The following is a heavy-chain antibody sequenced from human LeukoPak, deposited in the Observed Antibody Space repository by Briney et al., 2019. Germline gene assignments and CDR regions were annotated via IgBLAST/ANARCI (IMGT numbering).Heavy chain of an antibody. J-gene: IGHJ3*02. Sequence: GASVKVSCKASGGTFSSYAISWVRQAPGQGLEWMGRIIAILGIANYAQKFQGRVTMTRDTPISTAYMELSRLRSDDTAVYYCARDCNRVVYPPGAFDIWGQGTMVTVSS. D-gene: IGHD2/OR15-2a*01. V-gene: IGHV1-69*04. CDR2: IIAILGIA. CDR3: ARDCNRVVYPPGAFDI. CDR1: GGTFSSYA.